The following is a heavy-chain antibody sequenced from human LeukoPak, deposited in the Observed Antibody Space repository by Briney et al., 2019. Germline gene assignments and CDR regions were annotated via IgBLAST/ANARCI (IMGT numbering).Heavy chain of an antibody. J-gene: IGHJ6*03. V-gene: IGHV4-4*07. Sequence: SETLSLTCTVSGGSIRSYHWSWVRQPAGKTLEWMWRMYSSGDTKYNPSLQSRVTMSVDTSTSQLSLKLTSVTAADTAIYYCARYNAYMDVWGTGTTVTVSS. D-gene: IGHD1-14*01. CDR2: MYSSGDT. CDR3: ARYNAYMDV. CDR1: GGSIRSYH.